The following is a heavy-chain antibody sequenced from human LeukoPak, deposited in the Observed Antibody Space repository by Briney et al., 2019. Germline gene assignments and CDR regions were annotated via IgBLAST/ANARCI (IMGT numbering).Heavy chain of an antibody. CDR1: GFTLSSYG. D-gene: IGHD3-22*01. CDR2: MSYDGSNK. V-gene: IGHV3-30*18. Sequence: GGSLRLSCAASGFTLSSYGMHWVRQAPGKGLEWVAVMSYDGSNKYYADSVKGRFTISRDNSKNTLYLQMNSLRAEDTAVYYCAKDLASYYYDSSGYYYYGMDVWGQGTTVTVSS. J-gene: IGHJ6*02. CDR3: AKDLASYYYDSSGYYYYGMDV.